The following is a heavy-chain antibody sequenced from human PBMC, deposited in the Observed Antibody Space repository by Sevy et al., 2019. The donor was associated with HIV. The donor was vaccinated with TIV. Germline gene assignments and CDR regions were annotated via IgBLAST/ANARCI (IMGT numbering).Heavy chain of an antibody. D-gene: IGHD3-10*01. J-gene: IGHJ6*03. CDR2: IYHSGNT. CDR1: GYSISSGYY. Sequence: SETLSLTCAVSGYSISSGYYWGWIRQPPGKGLEWIGSIYHSGNTYYNPSLKSRVTISLDTSKNQFSLKLSSVTAADTAVYYCARLSGSWSLSRQSYMDVWGKGTTVTVSS. V-gene: IGHV4-38-2*01. CDR3: ARLSGSWSLSRQSYMDV.